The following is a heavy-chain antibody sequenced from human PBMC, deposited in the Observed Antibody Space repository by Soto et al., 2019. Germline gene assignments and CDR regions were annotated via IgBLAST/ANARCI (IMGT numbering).Heavy chain of an antibody. D-gene: IGHD3-22*01. Sequence: QVQLQESGPGLVKPSQTLSLTCTVSGGSISSGDYYWSWIRQPPGKGLEWIGYIYYSGSTYYTPSLKSRVTISVDTSKNQFSLKLSSVTAADTAVYYCARGSSGDFYYYDSSGYYYWGQGTLVTVSS. CDR3: ARGSSGDFYYYDSSGYYY. V-gene: IGHV4-30-4*01. J-gene: IGHJ4*02. CDR1: GGSISSGDYY. CDR2: IYYSGST.